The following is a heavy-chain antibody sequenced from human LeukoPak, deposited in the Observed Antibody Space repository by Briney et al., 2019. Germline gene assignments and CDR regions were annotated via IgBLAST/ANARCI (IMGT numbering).Heavy chain of an antibody. CDR3: AKASGSSGHSFGYGMDV. CDR2: LNLGGGGT. J-gene: IGHJ6*02. CDR1: GFTFRNYA. Sequence: GGSLRLSCVASGFTFRNYAMSWVRQAPGKGLEWVSGLNLGGGGTDYADSVKGRVTISSDNSRNTVYLEMNSLRDEDTAVYYCAKASGSSGHSFGYGMDVWGQGTTVPVSS. V-gene: IGHV3-23*01. D-gene: IGHD6-19*01.